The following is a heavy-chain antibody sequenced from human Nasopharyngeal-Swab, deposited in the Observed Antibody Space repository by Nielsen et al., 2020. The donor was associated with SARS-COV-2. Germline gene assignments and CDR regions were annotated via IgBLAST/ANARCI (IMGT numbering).Heavy chain of an antibody. CDR2: INHSGST. CDR3: ARVKGIAAANYYYGMDV. Sequence: SETLSLTCAVSGGSFSGYYWSWIRQPPGKGMKWIGEINHSGSTNYNPSLKSRVTISVDTSKNQFSLKLSSVTAADTAVYYCARVKGIAAANYYYGMDVWGQGTTVTVAS. J-gene: IGHJ6*02. D-gene: IGHD6-13*01. CDR1: GGSFSGYY. V-gene: IGHV4-34*01.